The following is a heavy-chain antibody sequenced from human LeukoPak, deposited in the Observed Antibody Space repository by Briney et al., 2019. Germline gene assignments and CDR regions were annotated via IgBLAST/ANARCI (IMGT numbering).Heavy chain of an antibody. V-gene: IGHV3-53*01. D-gene: IGHD6-13*01. J-gene: IGHJ4*02. CDR2: LHSTGST. CDR1: GVTVSSNY. Sequence: PGGSLRLSCAASGVTVSSNYMSWVRQAPGKGLEWVSVLHSTGSTYYADSVKGRFIVSRDNSKNTVYLQMNSLSVEDTAVYYCAKTRPLDSSSWSHGDYWGQGTLVTVSS. CDR3: AKTRPLDSSSWSHGDY.